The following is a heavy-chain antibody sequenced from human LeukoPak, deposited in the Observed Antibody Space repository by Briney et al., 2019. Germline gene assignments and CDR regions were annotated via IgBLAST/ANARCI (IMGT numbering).Heavy chain of an antibody. V-gene: IGHV4-59*01. D-gene: IGHD1-26*01. J-gene: IGHJ4*02. CDR3: AAISDGSYVY. CDR1: GGSINSYY. CDR2: IYSSGSA. Sequence: SETLSLTCTVSGGSINSYYWSWIRQPPGKGLEWIGYIYSSGSANYNPSLESRVTMSVDTSKNQFSLKLYSVTAADTAVYCCAAISDGSYVYWGQGPLVTVSS.